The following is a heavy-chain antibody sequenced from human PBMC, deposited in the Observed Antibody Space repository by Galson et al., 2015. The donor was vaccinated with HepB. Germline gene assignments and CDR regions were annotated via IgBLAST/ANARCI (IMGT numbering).Heavy chain of an antibody. CDR1: GGSISSYY. CDR3: ARGALGLRLGELSHTFFDY. V-gene: IGHV4-59*01. J-gene: IGHJ4*02. Sequence: ETLSLTCTVSGGSISSYYWSWIRQPPGKGLEWIGYIYYSGSTNYNPSLKSRVTISVDMCKNQFSLKLSSVTAADTAVYYCARGALGLRLGELSHTFFDYWGQGTLVTVSS. CDR2: IYYSGST. D-gene: IGHD3-16*02.